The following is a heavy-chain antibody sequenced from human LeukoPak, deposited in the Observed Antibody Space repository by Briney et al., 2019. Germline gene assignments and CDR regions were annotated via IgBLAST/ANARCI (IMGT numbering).Heavy chain of an antibody. J-gene: IGHJ6*03. CDR1: GFTFSSYS. Sequence: GGSLRLSCAASGFTFSSYSMNWVRQAPGKGLEWVSSISSSSSYIYYADSVKGRFTISRDNSKNSLYLQMNSLRAEDTAVYYCARDSPLRYYDWLLLRSQREGNYYYYMDVWGKGTTVTISS. V-gene: IGHV3-21*01. CDR2: ISSSSSYI. D-gene: IGHD3-9*01. CDR3: ARDSPLRYYDWLLLRSQREGNYYYYMDV.